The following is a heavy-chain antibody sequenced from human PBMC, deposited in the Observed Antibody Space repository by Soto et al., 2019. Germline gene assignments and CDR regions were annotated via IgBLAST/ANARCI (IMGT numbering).Heavy chain of an antibody. D-gene: IGHD4-17*01. CDR2: IIPILGIA. V-gene: IGHV1-69*02. CDR3: QSGGDYVADAFDI. CDR1: GGTFSSYT. J-gene: IGHJ3*02. Sequence: GASVKVSCKASGGTFSSYTISWVRQAPGQGLEWMGRIIPILGIANYAQKFQGRVTITADKSTSTAYMELSSLRSEDTAVYYCQSGGDYVADAFDIWGQGTMVTVSS.